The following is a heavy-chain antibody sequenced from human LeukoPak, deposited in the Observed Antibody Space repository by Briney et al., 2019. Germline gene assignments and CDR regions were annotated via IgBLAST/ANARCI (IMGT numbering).Heavy chain of an antibody. Sequence: GGSLRLSCAASGFTFSIYAMNWVRQAPGKGLEWVSSISGSGGSTFYADSVKGRFTISRDNSKNTLYLQMNNLRAEDTAVYYCAEECYDRSGYCFDYWGQGTLVTVSS. CDR2: ISGSGGST. J-gene: IGHJ4*02. V-gene: IGHV3-23*01. CDR1: GFTFSIYA. D-gene: IGHD3-22*01. CDR3: AEECYDRSGYCFDY.